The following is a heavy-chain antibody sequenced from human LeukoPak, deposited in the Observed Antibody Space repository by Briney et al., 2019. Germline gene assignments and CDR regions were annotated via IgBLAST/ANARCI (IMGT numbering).Heavy chain of an antibody. J-gene: IGHJ4*02. V-gene: IGHV3-30*04. Sequence: GALRLSCAASGFTFSSYAMHWVRQAPGKGVEWVAVISYDGSNKKYADSVKSRFTISRDNSKNTLYLQMNSLRAEDTAVYYCAKDRSSGWYPTPRYWGQGTLVTVSS. CDR1: GFTFSSYA. D-gene: IGHD6-19*01. CDR3: AKDRSSGWYPTPRY. CDR2: ISYDGSNK.